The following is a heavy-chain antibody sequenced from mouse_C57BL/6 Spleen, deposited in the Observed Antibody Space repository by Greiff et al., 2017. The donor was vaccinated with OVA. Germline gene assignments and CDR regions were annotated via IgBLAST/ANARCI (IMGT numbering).Heavy chain of an antibody. J-gene: IGHJ3*01. CDR1: GFNIKDDY. CDR2: IDPENGDT. CDR3: TTADYYGSSYIY. Sequence: EVQGVESGAELVRPGASVKLSCTASGFNIKDDYMHWVKQRPEQGLEWIGWIDPENGDTEYASKFQGKATITADTSSNTAYLQLSSLTSEDTAVYYCTTADYYGSSYIYWGQGTLVTVSA. V-gene: IGHV14-4*01. D-gene: IGHD1-1*01.